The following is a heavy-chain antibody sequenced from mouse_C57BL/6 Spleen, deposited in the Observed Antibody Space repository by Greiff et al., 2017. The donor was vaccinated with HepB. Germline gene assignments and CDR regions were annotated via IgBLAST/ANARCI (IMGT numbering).Heavy chain of an antibody. Sequence: EVQLQQSGPELVKPGASVKMSCKASGYTFTDYNMHWVKQSHGKSLEWIGYINPNNGGTSYNQKFKGKATLTVNKSSSTAYMELRSLTSEDSAVYYCARGNYGYWYFDVWGTGTTVTVSS. V-gene: IGHV1-22*01. CDR3: ARGNYGYWYFDV. CDR1: GYTFTDYN. CDR2: INPNNGGT. D-gene: IGHD2-1*01. J-gene: IGHJ1*03.